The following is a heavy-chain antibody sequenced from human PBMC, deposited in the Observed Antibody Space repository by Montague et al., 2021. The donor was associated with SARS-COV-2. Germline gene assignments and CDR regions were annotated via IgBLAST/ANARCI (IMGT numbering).Heavy chain of an antibody. CDR2: ISSSGSTI. D-gene: IGHD6-19*01. Sequence: SLRLSCAASGFTVSSYEMNLVRQAPGKGLEWVSYISSSGSTIYYXYSLKGRFTISRDNAKNSLYPQMNSLRAEDTAVYYCARDSLFRSGYSSGWPDYGGQGTLVTVSS. J-gene: IGHJ4*02. CDR1: GFTVSSYE. V-gene: IGHV3-48*03. CDR3: ARDSLFRSGYSSGWPDY.